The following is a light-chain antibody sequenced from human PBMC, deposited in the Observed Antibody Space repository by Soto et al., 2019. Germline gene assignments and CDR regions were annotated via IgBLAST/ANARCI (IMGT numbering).Light chain of an antibody. Sequence: QSVLTQPPSVSGSPGQSVTISYTGTSRDVGSYNRVSWYQQPPGTAPKLMIYEVNNRPSGVPDSFSGSKSGNTASLTISWLQAEDEADYYCSSYTSSSTYVFGTGTKVTVL. CDR3: SSYTSSSTYV. CDR2: EVN. J-gene: IGLJ1*01. CDR1: SRDVGSYNR. V-gene: IGLV2-18*02.